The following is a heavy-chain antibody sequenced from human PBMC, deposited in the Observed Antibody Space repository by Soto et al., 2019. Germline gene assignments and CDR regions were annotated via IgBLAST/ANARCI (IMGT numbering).Heavy chain of an antibody. Sequence: PSETLSLTCTVSGGSISSGGYYWSWIRQHPGKGLEWIGYIYYSGSTYYNPSLKSRVTISVDTSKNQFSLKLSSVTAADTAVYYCASSSPGVVVVPAAMFPQGDAFGIWGQGTMVTVSS. CDR3: ASSSPGVVVVPAAMFPQGDAFGI. CDR1: GGSISSGGYY. V-gene: IGHV4-31*03. D-gene: IGHD2-2*01. J-gene: IGHJ3*02. CDR2: IYYSGST.